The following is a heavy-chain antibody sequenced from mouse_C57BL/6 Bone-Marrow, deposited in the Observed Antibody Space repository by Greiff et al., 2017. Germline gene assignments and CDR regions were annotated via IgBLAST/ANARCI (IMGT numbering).Heavy chain of an antibody. CDR2: INPGSGGT. D-gene: IGHD1-1*01. CDR3: ARSLLPYFDY. CDR1: GYAFTNYL. Sequence: VQLQQSGAELVRPGTSVKVSCKASGYAFTNYLIEWVKQRPGQGLEWIGVINPGSGGTNYNEKFKGKATLTADKSSSTAYMQLSSLTSEDSAVYFCARSLLPYFDYWGQGTTLTVSS. J-gene: IGHJ2*01. V-gene: IGHV1-54*01.